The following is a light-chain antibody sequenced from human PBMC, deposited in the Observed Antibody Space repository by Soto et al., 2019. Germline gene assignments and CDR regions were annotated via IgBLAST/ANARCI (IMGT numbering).Light chain of an antibody. CDR2: YDS. CDR3: QVWESSSDRRV. CDR1: NIGSEG. J-gene: IGLJ3*02. Sequence: SYELTQPPSVSVAPGKTASITCGGNNIGSEGVHWYQQKPGQAPVLVIYYDSDRPSGIPERFSGSNSGNTATLTISRVEAGDEADYYCQVWESSSDRRVFGGGTKVTVL. V-gene: IGLV3-21*01.